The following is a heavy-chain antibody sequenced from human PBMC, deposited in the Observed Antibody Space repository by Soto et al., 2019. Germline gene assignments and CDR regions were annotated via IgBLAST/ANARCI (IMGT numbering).Heavy chain of an antibody. CDR2: IIAIIGIA. CDR1: GCTFSSYT. V-gene: IGHV1-69*04. Sequence: ASVKVSCKASGCTFSSYTISWVRQAPGQGLEWMGRIIAIIGIANYAQKFQGRVTITADTSASTAYMELSSLRSEDTAVYYCSRDRGGTMSYNWFDPWGQGTLVTVSS. D-gene: IGHD3-10*01. J-gene: IGHJ5*02. CDR3: SRDRGGTMSYNWFDP.